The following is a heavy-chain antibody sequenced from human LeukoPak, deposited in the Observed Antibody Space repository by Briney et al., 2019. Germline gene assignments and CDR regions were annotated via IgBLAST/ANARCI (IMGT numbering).Heavy chain of an antibody. J-gene: IGHJ6*03. CDR3: AKDHNPTYIVVVPAAYYYYMDV. V-gene: IGHV3-30*02. D-gene: IGHD2-2*01. Sequence: GGSLRLSCAASGFTFSSYGMHWVRQAPGKGLEWVAFIRYDGSNKYYADSVKGRFTSSRDNSKNTLYLQMNSLRAEDMAVYYCAKDHNPTYIVVVPAAYYYYMDVWGKGTTVTVSS. CDR2: IRYDGSNK. CDR1: GFTFSSYG.